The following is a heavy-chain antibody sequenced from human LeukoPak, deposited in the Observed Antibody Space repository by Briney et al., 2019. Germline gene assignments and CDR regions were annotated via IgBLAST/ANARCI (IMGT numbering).Heavy chain of an antibody. V-gene: IGHV3-48*03. Sequence: PGGSLRLSCAASGFTFSSYEMNWVRQAPGKGLEWVSYISSSGSTIYYADSVKGRFTISRDNAKNSLYLQMNSLRAEDTAVYYCASRYCTSTNCYAFDIWGQGTMVTVSS. CDR2: ISSSGSTI. CDR3: ASRYCTSTNCYAFDI. J-gene: IGHJ3*02. CDR1: GFTFSSYE. D-gene: IGHD2-2*01.